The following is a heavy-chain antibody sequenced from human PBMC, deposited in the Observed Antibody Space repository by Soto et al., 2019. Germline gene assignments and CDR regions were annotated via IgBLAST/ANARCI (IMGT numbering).Heavy chain of an antibody. CDR3: AREATYSSGRGMDV. V-gene: IGHV3-74*01. D-gene: IGHD3-22*01. CDR1: GFTFSSHW. J-gene: IGHJ4*02. Sequence: EVQLVESGGGSVQPGGSLRLHCAASGFTFSSHWMYWVRQAPGMGLFWVSRINSEGSSRRYADSVNGRFTVSRDNAKNTLYLQMNSLRAEDTAVYYCAREATYSSGRGMDVWGQGTLVTVSS. CDR2: INSEGSSR.